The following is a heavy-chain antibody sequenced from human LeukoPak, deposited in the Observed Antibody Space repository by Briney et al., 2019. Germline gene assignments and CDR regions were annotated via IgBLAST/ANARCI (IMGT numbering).Heavy chain of an antibody. CDR3: AKDLRPYCSSTSCPNWFDP. CDR2: ISYDGSNK. J-gene: IGHJ5*02. CDR1: GFTFSSYA. Sequence: HPGGSLRLSCAASGFTFSSYAMHWVRQAPGKGLEWVAVISYDGSNKYYADSVKGRFTISRDNSKNTLYLQMNSLRAEDTAVYYCAKDLRPYCSSTSCPNWFDPWGQGTLVTVSS. V-gene: IGHV3-30-3*01. D-gene: IGHD2-2*01.